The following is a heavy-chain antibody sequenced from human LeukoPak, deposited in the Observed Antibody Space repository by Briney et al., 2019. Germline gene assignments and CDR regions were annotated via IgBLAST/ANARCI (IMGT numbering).Heavy chain of an antibody. CDR3: ARDLGGYFDY. Sequence: GGSLRLSCAASGFTFSSYSMNWVRQAPGKGLEWVSSISSSSSYIYYADSVKGRFTISRDNSKNTLYLQMNSLRAEDTAVYYCARDLGGYFDYWGQGTLVTVSS. J-gene: IGHJ4*02. V-gene: IGHV3-21*01. D-gene: IGHD3-16*01. CDR2: ISSSSSYI. CDR1: GFTFSSYS.